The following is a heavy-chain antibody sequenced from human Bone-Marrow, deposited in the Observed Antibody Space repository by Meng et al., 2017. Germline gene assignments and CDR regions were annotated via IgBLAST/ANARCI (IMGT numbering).Heavy chain of an antibody. CDR2: IYYSGST. CDR3: ASLYGESSVLYLDL. J-gene: IGHJ2*01. D-gene: IGHD4-17*01. V-gene: IGHV4-59*06. Sequence: LLKASDPLYCACAVYVGSCVGHYWRWIRQPAGKGLEYIGYIYYSGSTYYNPSLKSRVIISVDTSKNPFSLRLNSVTAADTAVYYCASLYGESSVLYLDLWGRGTLVTVSS. CDR1: VGSCVGHY.